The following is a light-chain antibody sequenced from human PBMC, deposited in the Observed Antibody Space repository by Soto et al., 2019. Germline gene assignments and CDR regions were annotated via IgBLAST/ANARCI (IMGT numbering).Light chain of an antibody. CDR3: QERSRWPPT. Sequence: EIVLTQSPATLSLSPGERATLSCRASQSVSSYLAWYLQQPGQAPRLLIYDASNRATGIPARFSGSGSGTDFTRNISSLEPEDFALYYCQERSRWPPTFGQGTRLEIK. CDR1: QSVSSY. J-gene: IGKJ5*01. V-gene: IGKV3-11*01. CDR2: DAS.